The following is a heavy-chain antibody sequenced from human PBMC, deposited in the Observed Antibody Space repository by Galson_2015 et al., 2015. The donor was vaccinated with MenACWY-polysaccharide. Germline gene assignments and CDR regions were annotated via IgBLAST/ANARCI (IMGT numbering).Heavy chain of an antibody. J-gene: IGHJ4*02. D-gene: IGHD6-13*01. CDR3: AKEQWGSNEY. CDR1: FTFRSYA. CDR2: TSGNGAKT. Sequence: FTFRSYAMSWVRQAPGKGLEWVSTTSGNGAKTFYTDSVKGRFTISRDNSKNTLYLQMNRLRPGDTAIYYCAKEQWGSNEYWGQGTLVTVSS. V-gene: IGHV3-23*01.